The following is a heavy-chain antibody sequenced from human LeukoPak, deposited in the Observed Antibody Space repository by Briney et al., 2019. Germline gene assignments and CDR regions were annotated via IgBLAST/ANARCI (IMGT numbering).Heavy chain of an antibody. Sequence: GGSLRLSCAASGFTFSSYWLSWVRQAPGKGLEWVSYISSSSSTIYYADSVKGRFTISRDNAKNSLYLQMNSLRAEDTAVYYCAKDRDYSNSPYYFENWGQGTLVTVSS. CDR1: GFTFSSYW. D-gene: IGHD6-6*01. V-gene: IGHV3-48*04. CDR2: ISSSSSTI. J-gene: IGHJ4*02. CDR3: AKDRDYSNSPYYFEN.